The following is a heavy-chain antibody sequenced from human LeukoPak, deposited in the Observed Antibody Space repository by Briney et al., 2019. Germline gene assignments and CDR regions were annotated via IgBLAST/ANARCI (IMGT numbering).Heavy chain of an antibody. CDR2: IIPIFGTA. D-gene: IGHD3-16*02. CDR1: GGTFSSYA. J-gene: IGHJ4*02. Sequence: SVKVSCKASGGTFSSYAISWVRQAPGQGLEWMGGIIPIFGTANYAQKFQGRVTITADKSTSTAYMELSSLRSEDTAVYYCARDPYDYVWGSYRPLFDYWGQGTLVTVSS. CDR3: ARDPYDYVWGSYRPLFDY. V-gene: IGHV1-69*06.